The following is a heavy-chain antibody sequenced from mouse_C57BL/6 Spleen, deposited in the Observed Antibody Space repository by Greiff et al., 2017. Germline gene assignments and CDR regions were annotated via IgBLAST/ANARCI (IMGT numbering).Heavy chain of an antibody. J-gene: IGHJ1*03. Sequence: QVQLKQSGPGLVQPSQSLSITCTVSGFSLTSYGVYWVRQPPGKGLEWLGVIGSGGSTDYNAAFIYSLSISKDNSKSQVFFKMNSMQADDTAIYYCAKRGYYGSSYGYFDVWGTGTTVTVSS. D-gene: IGHD1-1*01. CDR3: AKRGYYGSSYGYFDV. CDR2: IGSGGST. CDR1: GFSLTSYG. V-gene: IGHV2-4*01.